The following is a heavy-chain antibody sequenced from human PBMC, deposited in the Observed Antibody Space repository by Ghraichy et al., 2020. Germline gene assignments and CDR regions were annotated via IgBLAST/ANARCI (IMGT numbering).Heavy chain of an antibody. CDR2: ISGSGGST. Sequence: GGSLRLSCAASGFTFSSYAMRWVRQAPGKGLEWVSAISGSGGSTYYADSVKGRFTISRDNSKNTLYLQMNSLRAEDTAVYYCAKSKVVVPAASYDYWGQGPLVTVSS. CDR3: AKSKVVVPAASYDY. CDR1: GFTFSSYA. J-gene: IGHJ4*02. D-gene: IGHD2-2*01. V-gene: IGHV3-23*01.